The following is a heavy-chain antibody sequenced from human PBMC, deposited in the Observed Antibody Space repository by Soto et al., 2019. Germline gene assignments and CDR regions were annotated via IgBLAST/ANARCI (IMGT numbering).Heavy chain of an antibody. CDR1: GFTFSSYG. CDR2: IWDDGSSK. CDR3: ASWRLQGFDP. V-gene: IGHV3-33*01. D-gene: IGHD4-4*01. J-gene: IGHJ5*02. Sequence: QVQLVESGGGVVQPGRSLRLSCAASGFTFSSYGMHWVRQAPGKGLEWVAVIWDDGSSKYYADSVKGRFTISRDNSKNTLPLQMKSLRAEDTGVYYCASWRLQGFDPWGQGTLVTVSS.